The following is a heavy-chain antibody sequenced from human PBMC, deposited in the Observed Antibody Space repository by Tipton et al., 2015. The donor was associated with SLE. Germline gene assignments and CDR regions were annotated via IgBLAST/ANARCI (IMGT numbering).Heavy chain of an antibody. CDR2: IKHSGST. D-gene: IGHD3-3*01. V-gene: IGHV4-34*01. CDR1: GYSFTSYW. J-gene: IGHJ2*01. CDR3: ARRASQRITIFGVVSWYFDL. Sequence: QLVQSGAEVKKPGESLKISCKGSGYSFTSYWIGWVRQMPGKGLEWIGEIKHSGSTNYNPSLKSRVTISVDTSKNQFSVKLSSVTAADTAVYYCARRASQRITIFGVVSWYFDLWGRGTLVTVSS.